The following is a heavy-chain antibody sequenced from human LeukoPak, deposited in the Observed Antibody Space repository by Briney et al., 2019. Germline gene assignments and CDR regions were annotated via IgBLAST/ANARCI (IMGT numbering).Heavy chain of an antibody. CDR3: ARHGRVSSGWS. CDR1: GGSFSGYY. J-gene: IGHJ5*02. V-gene: IGHV4-34*01. Sequence: SETLSLTCAVYGGSFSGYYWSWIRQSPGKGLEWIGEINHSGSTNYNPSLKSRVTISVDTSKNQFSLKLSSVTAADTAVYYCARHGRVSSGWSWGQGTLVTVSS. D-gene: IGHD6-19*01. CDR2: INHSGST.